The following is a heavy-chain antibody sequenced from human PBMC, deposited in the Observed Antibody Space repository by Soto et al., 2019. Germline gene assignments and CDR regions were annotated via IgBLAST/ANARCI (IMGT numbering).Heavy chain of an antibody. V-gene: IGHV3-23*01. D-gene: IGHD6-25*01. CDR1: GFTFSSYA. CDR2: IKSDGSKT. Sequence: HPAGSLRLSCAASGFTFSSYAMSWARQAPGKGLEWVSNIKSDGSKTYYADSVKGRFTISRDNAKNTLYLQMNSLRAEDTAVYYCARESRGIYFYYMDVWGKGTTVTVPS. J-gene: IGHJ6*03. CDR3: ARESRGIYFYYMDV.